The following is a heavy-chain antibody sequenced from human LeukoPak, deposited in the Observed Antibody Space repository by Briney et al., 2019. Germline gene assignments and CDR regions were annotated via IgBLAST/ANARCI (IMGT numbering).Heavy chain of an antibody. CDR2: IKQDGSEK. J-gene: IGHJ3*02. V-gene: IGHV3-7*01. Sequence: PGGSLRLSCAASGFTFSNYWMSWFRQAPGKGPEWVAIIKQDGSEKYYVDSVKGRFTISRDNAKNSLYLQMNSLRADDTAVYYCAGDEGWTFYIWGQGTKVTVSS. D-gene: IGHD3/OR15-3a*01. CDR1: GFTFSNYW. CDR3: AGDEGWTFYI.